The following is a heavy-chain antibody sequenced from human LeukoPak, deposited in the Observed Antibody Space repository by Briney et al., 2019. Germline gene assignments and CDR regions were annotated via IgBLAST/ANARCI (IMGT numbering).Heavy chain of an antibody. J-gene: IGHJ4*02. Sequence: SETLSLTCTVPGGSISSSSYYWGWIRQPPGKGLEWIGSIYYSGSTFYNPSLKSRVTISVDTSKNQFSLKLSSVTAADTAVYYCAREGWYCSSTSCMVFDYWGQGTLVTVSS. V-gene: IGHV4-39*07. D-gene: IGHD2-2*01. CDR1: GGSISSSSYY. CDR3: AREGWYCSSTSCMVFDY. CDR2: IYYSGST.